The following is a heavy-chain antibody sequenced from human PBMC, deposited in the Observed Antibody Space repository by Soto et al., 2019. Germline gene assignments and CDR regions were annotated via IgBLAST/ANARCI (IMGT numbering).Heavy chain of an antibody. CDR1: GGSISSYY. D-gene: IGHD6-6*01. CDR3: ARCCYSSSDNNYYYYCMDV. Sequence: SETLSLTCTVSGGSISSYYWSWIRQPPGKGLEWIGYIYYSGSTNYNPSNKSRVTISVDTSKNQFSLKLSSVTAADTAVYYCARCCYSSSDNNYYYYCMDVWGKGTTVTVSS. J-gene: IGHJ6*03. CDR2: IYYSGST. V-gene: IGHV4-59*08.